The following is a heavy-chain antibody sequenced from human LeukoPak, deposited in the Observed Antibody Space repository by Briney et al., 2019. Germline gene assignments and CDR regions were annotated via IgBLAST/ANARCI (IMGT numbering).Heavy chain of an antibody. Sequence: PGESLRVSCAASGFTFSGYAMSWVREAPGKGLEWVSGISGSGGNTFYADSVKGRFTISRDNSKNTLYLQMNSLRAEDTAVYYCAKENGAAVISHFDYWGQGALVTVSS. CDR2: ISGSGGNT. D-gene: IGHD2-21*01. V-gene: IGHV3-23*01. CDR3: AKENGAAVISHFDY. CDR1: GFTFSGYA. J-gene: IGHJ4*02.